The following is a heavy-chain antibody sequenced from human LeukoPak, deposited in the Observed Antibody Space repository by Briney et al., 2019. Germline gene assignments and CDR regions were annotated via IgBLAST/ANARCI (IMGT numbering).Heavy chain of an antibody. D-gene: IGHD6-19*01. V-gene: IGHV1-69*06. CDR3: ARIGSGYSSGWYNY. CDR1: GGTFSSYF. CDR2: IIPIFGTA. J-gene: IGHJ4*02. Sequence: SVKVSCKASGGTFSSYFIRWVRQAPGQGLEWMGGIIPIFGTANYAQKYQGRVTITADKYTSTAYMELSSLRSEDTAVDYCARIGSGYSSGWYNYWGQGTLVTVSS.